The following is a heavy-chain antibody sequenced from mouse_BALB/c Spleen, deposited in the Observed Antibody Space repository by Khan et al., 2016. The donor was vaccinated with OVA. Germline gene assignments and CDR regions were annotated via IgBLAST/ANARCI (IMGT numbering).Heavy chain of an antibody. CDR3: ARANWAWFAY. D-gene: IGHD4-1*01. J-gene: IGHJ3*01. Sequence: EVELVESGGGLVQPGGSRKLSCAASGFTFSNFGMHWIRQAPEKGLEWVAYISSDSITLYYADTMKGRFTISRDNPRNTLFLQMTSLRSEDTATYYGARANWAWFAYWGQGTLVTGSA. CDR2: ISSDSITL. CDR1: GFTFSNFG. V-gene: IGHV5-17*02.